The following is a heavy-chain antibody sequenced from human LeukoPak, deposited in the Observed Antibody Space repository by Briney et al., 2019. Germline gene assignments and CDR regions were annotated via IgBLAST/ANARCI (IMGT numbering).Heavy chain of an antibody. V-gene: IGHV4-59*08. Sequence: SETLSLTCTVSGGSISSYYWSWIRQPPGKGLERIGYIYYSGSTNYNPSLKSRVTISVDTSKNQFSLKLSSVTAADTAVYYCARHMPPPYYDILTGYYTDYGMDVWGQGTTVTVSS. CDR2: IYYSGST. J-gene: IGHJ6*02. CDR1: GGSISSYY. D-gene: IGHD3-9*01. CDR3: ARHMPPPYYDILTGYYTDYGMDV.